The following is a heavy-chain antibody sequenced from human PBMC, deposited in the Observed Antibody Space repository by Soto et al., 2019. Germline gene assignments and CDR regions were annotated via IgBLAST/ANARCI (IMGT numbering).Heavy chain of an antibody. V-gene: IGHV3-23*01. CDR1: GFTFSAYA. CDR2: IGATSGRT. CDR3: AKGAMRDFHGLDV. Sequence: EVQLLESGGGLTQPGGSLRLSCAASGFTFSAYAMTWVRRTPGKGLEWVSGIGATSGRTYYADSVEGRFTISRDNSRNTLFLQMGSLTVDDTAVYYCAKGAMRDFHGLDVWGQGTTVTVSS. J-gene: IGHJ6*02.